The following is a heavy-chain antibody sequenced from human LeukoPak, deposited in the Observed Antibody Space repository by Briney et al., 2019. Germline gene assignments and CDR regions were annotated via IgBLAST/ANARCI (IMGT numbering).Heavy chain of an antibody. CDR3: ARGRMRGYCYDSSRAFDI. CDR1: GGSISSSTYY. CDR2: IYDSGDT. D-gene: IGHD3-22*01. V-gene: IGHV4-39*01. J-gene: IGHJ3*02. Sequence: PSETLSLTCTVSGGSISSSTYYWDWIRQPPGQGLEWIGNIYDSGDTYYTPSLKSRVTMFVDTSKNQFSLKLSSVTAADTAVYYCARGRMRGYCYDSSRAFDIWGQGTMVTVSS.